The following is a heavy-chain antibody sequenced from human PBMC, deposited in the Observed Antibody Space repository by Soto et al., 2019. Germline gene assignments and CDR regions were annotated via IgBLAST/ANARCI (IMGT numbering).Heavy chain of an antibody. Sequence: PGESLKISCKGSGYSFINYCIGWVRQMPGKGLEWMGIIYPGDSNTKYSPSFQGQVTISADKSITTAYLQWSSLKASDTAMYYCVRLPNIVSTNFYYYGLDVWGQGTTVTVSS. CDR2: IYPGDSNT. CDR1: GYSFINYC. CDR3: VRLPNIVSTNFYYYGLDV. D-gene: IGHD5-12*01. V-gene: IGHV5-51*01. J-gene: IGHJ6*02.